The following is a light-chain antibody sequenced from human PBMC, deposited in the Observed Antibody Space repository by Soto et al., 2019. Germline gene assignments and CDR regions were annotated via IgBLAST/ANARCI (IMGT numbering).Light chain of an antibody. CDR3: AAWDDSLSGRV. Sequence: QSVLTQPPSASGTPGQRVTLSCSGSSSNIGSNYVYWYQQLPGTAPKLLIYRNNQRPSGVPDRCSGSKSGTSASLAIRGLRSEDEADYYCAAWDDSLSGRVFGGGTKVTVL. CDR2: RNN. J-gene: IGLJ2*01. V-gene: IGLV1-47*01. CDR1: SSNIGSNY.